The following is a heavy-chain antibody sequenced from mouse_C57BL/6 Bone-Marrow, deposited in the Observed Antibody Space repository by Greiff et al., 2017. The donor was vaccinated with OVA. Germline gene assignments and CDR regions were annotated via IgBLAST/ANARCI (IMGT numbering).Heavy chain of an antibody. Sequence: EVKLQESGPGLVKPSQSLSLTCSVTGYSITSGYYWNWIRQFPGNKLEWMGYISYDGSNNYNPSLKNRISITRDTSKNQFFLKLNSVTTEDTATYYCARWLRRDYWGQGTTLTVSS. CDR1: GYSITSGYY. J-gene: IGHJ2*01. D-gene: IGHD2-2*01. CDR3: ARWLRRDY. CDR2: ISYDGSN. V-gene: IGHV3-6*01.